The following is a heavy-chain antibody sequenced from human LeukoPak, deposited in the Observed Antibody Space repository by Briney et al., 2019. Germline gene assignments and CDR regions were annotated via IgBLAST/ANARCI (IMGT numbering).Heavy chain of an antibody. CDR3: ARVPDNYDFWSGPYYFGY. J-gene: IGHJ4*02. CDR2: IYYSGST. Sequence: SQTLSLTCTVSGGSISSGDYYWSWIRQPPGKGLEWIGYIYYSGSTYYNPSLKSRVTISVDTSKNQFSLKLSSVTAADTAVYYCARVPDNYDFWSGPYYFGYWGQGTLVTVSS. CDR1: GGSISSGDYY. D-gene: IGHD3-3*01. V-gene: IGHV4-30-4*08.